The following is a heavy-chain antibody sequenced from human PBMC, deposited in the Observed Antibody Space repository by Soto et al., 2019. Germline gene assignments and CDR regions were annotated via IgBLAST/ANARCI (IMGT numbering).Heavy chain of an antibody. J-gene: IGHJ6*02. CDR2: INWNSGSI. D-gene: IGHD2-15*01. V-gene: IGHV3-9*01. Sequence: EVKLVESGGGLAQPGRSLRLSCAASGFTFDDYAMHWVRQVPGKGLEWVAGINWNSGSIGYADSVRGRFTISRDSAKSSLYLQMNSLRAEVTALYYCVKDKGLRKGHYYYRMDVWGQGTSVTVSS. CDR1: GFTFDDYA. CDR3: VKDKGLRKGHYYYRMDV.